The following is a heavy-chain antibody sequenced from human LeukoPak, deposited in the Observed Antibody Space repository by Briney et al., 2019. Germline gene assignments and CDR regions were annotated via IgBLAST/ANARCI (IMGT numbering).Heavy chain of an antibody. D-gene: IGHD6-13*01. Sequence: GRSLRLSCAASGFTFSSYGMHWVRQAPGKGLEWVAVIWYDGSNKYYADSVKGRFTISRDNAKNSLYLQMNSLRAEDTAVYYCVREAHSSNWDNWYFDLWGRGTLVTVSS. CDR1: GFTFSSYG. CDR2: IWYDGSNK. CDR3: VREAHSSNWDNWYFDL. J-gene: IGHJ2*01. V-gene: IGHV3-33*01.